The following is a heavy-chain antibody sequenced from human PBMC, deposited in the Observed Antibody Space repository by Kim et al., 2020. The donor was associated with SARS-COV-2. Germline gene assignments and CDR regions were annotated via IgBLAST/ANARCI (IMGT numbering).Heavy chain of an antibody. CDR1: GFTFNTYA. CDR2: ISGSGGST. J-gene: IGHJ5*02. Sequence: GGSLRLSCAASGFTFNTYAMSWVRQAPGKGLEWVSAISGSGGSTYYADSVKGRFTISRDNSKNTLYLQMNSLRAEDTAVYYCAKDRNFWWEPRGWFDPWGQGTLVTVSS. D-gene: IGHD1-26*01. V-gene: IGHV3-23*01. CDR3: AKDRNFWWEPRGWFDP.